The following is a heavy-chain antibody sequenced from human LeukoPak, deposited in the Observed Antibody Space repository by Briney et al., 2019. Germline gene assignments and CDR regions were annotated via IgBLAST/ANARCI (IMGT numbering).Heavy chain of an antibody. CDR1: GYTLTELS. V-gene: IGHV1-24*01. Sequence: ASVKVSCKVSGYTLTELSMHWVRQAPGKGLEWMGGFDPEDGETIYAQKFQGRVTMTEATSTDTAYMELSSLRSEDTAVYYCATDLMDTGGYKTFDYWGQGTLVTVSS. D-gene: IGHD5-24*01. CDR3: ATDLMDTGGYKTFDY. J-gene: IGHJ4*02. CDR2: FDPEDGET.